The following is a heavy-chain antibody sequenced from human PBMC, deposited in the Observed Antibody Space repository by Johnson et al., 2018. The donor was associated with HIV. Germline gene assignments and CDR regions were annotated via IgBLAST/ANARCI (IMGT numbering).Heavy chain of an antibody. CDR1: GFTFSSYW. CDR2: IKKDGSEK. Sequence: VQLVESGGGVVRPGGSLRLSCAASGFTFSSYWMTWVRQAPGKGLEWVANIKKDGSEKNYVDSVKGRFTISRDNAKNSLYLQMNSLRVEDTAVYYCVRTLKYCSSTTCSDAFDIWGQGTMVTVSS. J-gene: IGHJ3*02. D-gene: IGHD2-2*01. CDR3: VRTLKYCSSTTCSDAFDI. V-gene: IGHV3-7*05.